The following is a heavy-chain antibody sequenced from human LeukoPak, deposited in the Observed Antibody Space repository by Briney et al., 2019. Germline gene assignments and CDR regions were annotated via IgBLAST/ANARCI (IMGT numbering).Heavy chain of an antibody. Sequence: GGSLRLSCTASGFSFSGHWMHWARQLPGKGLVWVSRISPSGSTTSYVDSVKGRFTVSRDNAKNTLYLQVNNLRAEDTAVYYCARGPNSNWSGLDFWGQGTLLAVSS. V-gene: IGHV3-74*01. CDR1: GFSFSGHW. CDR3: ARGPNSNWSGLDF. CDR2: ISPSGSTT. D-gene: IGHD6-6*01. J-gene: IGHJ4*02.